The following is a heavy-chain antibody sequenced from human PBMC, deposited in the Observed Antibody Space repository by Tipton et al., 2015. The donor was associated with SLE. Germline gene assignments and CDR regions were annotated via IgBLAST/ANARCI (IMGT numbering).Heavy chain of an antibody. Sequence: TLSLTCTVSGGSISSSHYYWDWIRQPPGKGLEWLGSIYSSGGTYCNPSLKSRLTMSVDTSNNQFSLQLSSVTAADTAVYYCARAYGDFIFSYMDVWGKGTTVTISS. V-gene: IGHV4-39*07. J-gene: IGHJ6*03. CDR1: GGSISSSHYY. CDR2: IYSSGGT. CDR3: ARAYGDFIFSYMDV. D-gene: IGHD4-17*01.